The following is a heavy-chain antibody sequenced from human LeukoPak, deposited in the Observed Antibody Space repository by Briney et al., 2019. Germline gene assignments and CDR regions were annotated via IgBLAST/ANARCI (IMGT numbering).Heavy chain of an antibody. Sequence: AGGSLRLSCAASGFTFSSYAMHWVRQAPGKGLEYVSAISSNGGSTYYANSVKGRFTISRDNSKNTLYLQMGSLRAEDMAVYYCARAGYYYYYYMDVRGKGTTVTISS. CDR2: ISSNGGST. CDR3: ARAGYYYYYYMDV. V-gene: IGHV3-64*01. CDR1: GFTFSSYA. J-gene: IGHJ6*03.